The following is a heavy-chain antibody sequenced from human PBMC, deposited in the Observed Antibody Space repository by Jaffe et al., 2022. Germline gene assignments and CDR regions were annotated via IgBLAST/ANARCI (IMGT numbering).Heavy chain of an antibody. CDR1: GGSISSSSYY. D-gene: IGHD4-4*01. CDR2: IYYSGST. J-gene: IGHJ4*02. Sequence: QLQLQESGPGLVKPSETLSLTCTVSGGSISSSSYYWGWIRQPPGKGLEWIGSIYYSGSTYYNPSLKSRVTISVDTSKNQFSLKLSSVTAADTAVYYCARHRVDYIGTFDYWGQGTLVTVSS. V-gene: IGHV4-39*01. CDR3: ARHRVDYIGTFDY.